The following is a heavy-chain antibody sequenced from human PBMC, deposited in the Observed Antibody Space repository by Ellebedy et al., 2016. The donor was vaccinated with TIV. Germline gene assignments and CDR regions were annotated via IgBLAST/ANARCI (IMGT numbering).Heavy chain of an antibody. J-gene: IGHJ6*02. CDR2: INSDGSST. CDR3: ARGGFSYGPFDYYGMDV. D-gene: IGHD5-18*01. V-gene: IGHV3-74*01. Sequence: GESLKISCAASGFTFSSYWMHWVRQAPGKGLVWVSRINSDGSSTSYADSVKGRFTISRDNAKNTLYLQMNSLRAEDTAVYYCARGGFSYGPFDYYGMDVWGQGTTVTVSS. CDR1: GFTFSSYW.